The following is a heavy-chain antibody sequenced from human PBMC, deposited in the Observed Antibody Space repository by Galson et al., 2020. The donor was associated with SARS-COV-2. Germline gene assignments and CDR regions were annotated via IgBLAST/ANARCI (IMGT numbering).Heavy chain of an antibody. CDR2: TSHSGST. V-gene: IGHV4-30-2*01. J-gene: IGHJ3*02. Sequence: SETLSLTCAVSGASISSGGYSWSWIRQPPGKGLEWIGYTSHSGSTYYNPSLKSRITISVDRSKNQFSLKLSSVTAADTAVYYCARFHYGEYAPEAFDIWGQGTMVTVSS. CDR3: ARFHYGEYAPEAFDI. D-gene: IGHD4-17*01. CDR1: GASISSGGYS.